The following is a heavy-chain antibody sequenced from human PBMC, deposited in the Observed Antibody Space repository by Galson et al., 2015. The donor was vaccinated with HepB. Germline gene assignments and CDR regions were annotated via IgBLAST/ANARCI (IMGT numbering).Heavy chain of an antibody. CDR2: INPKTGGT. J-gene: IGHJ5*01. CDR1: GYTFIAYY. V-gene: IGHV1-2*06. D-gene: IGHD3-10*01. CDR3: AREGSLVQGLNWFDS. Sequence: SVKVSCKASGYTFIAYYMMWVRQVPGQGLEWMGRINPKTGGTVYAEKFQGRVTMTRDTSITTIYLEVNGLNFDDTAVYYCAREGSLVQGLNWFDSWGQGTLVTVSS.